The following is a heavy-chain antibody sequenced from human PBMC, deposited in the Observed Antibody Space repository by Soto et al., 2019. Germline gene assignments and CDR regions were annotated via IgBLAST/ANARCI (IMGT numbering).Heavy chain of an antibody. CDR3: AKDRAFGWRITMIVVASSDFQH. D-gene: IGHD3-22*01. J-gene: IGHJ1*01. CDR1: GFTFSSYG. CDR2: ISYDGSNK. V-gene: IGHV3-30*18. Sequence: QVQLVESGGGVVQPGRSLRLSCAASGFTFSSYGMHWVRQAPGKGLEWVAVISYDGSNKYYADSVKGRFTISRDNSKNTLYLQMNSLRAEDTAVYYCAKDRAFGWRITMIVVASSDFQHWGQGTLVTVSS.